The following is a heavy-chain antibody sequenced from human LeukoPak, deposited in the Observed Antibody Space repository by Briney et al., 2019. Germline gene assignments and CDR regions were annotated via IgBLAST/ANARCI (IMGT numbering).Heavy chain of an antibody. CDR2: IYYRGST. V-gene: IGHV4-59*01. D-gene: IGHD6-13*01. Sequence: SETLSLTCTVSGGSINNYYWSWIRQPPGKGLEWFGYIYYRGSTNYNPSLKSRVTFSVDTSKNQFSLKLNSVTAADTAVYYCARVSGIAAAGYYYYGMDVWGQGTTVTVSS. J-gene: IGHJ6*02. CDR1: GGSINNYY. CDR3: ARVSGIAAAGYYYYGMDV.